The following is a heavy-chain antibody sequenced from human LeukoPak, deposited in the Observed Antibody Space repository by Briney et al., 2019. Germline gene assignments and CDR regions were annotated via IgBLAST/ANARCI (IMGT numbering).Heavy chain of an antibody. J-gene: IGHJ2*01. CDR1: GFTFSNYA. Sequence: GGSLRLSCAASGFTFSNYAMSWVRQAPGKGLEWVSAISGRDGSTYLADSVKGRFTISRDNSKDTLYLQMNSLRVEDTALYYCARDSSGYQGFDLWGRGTLVTVSS. CDR2: ISGRDGST. CDR3: ARDSSGYQGFDL. D-gene: IGHD3-22*01. V-gene: IGHV3-23*01.